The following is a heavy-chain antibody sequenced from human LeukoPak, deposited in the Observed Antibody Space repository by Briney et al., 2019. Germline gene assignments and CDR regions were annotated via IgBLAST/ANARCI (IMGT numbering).Heavy chain of an antibody. CDR2: IRNDRIT. D-gene: IGHD5-12*01. CDR1: GFTFSSYW. V-gene: IGHV3-15*01. J-gene: IGHJ4*02. CDR3: TWMATIFTVDY. Sequence: GGSLRLSCAASGFTFSSYWMNWVRQAPGKGLEWVGRIRNDRITDYAAPVQGRFSISRDNSKNTFYLQMNSLRTEDTGMYFCTWMATIFTVDYWGQGTLVTVSS.